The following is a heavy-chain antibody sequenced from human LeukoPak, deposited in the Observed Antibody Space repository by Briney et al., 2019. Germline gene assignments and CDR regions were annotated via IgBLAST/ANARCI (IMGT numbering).Heavy chain of an antibody. Sequence: PGGSLRLSCAASGFTFSSYGMHWVRQAPGKGLEWVAVISYDGSNKYYADSVKGRFTISRDNSKNTLYLQMNSLRAEDTAVYYCAKDLYDPYFDYWGQGTLVTVSS. J-gene: IGHJ4*02. CDR3: AKDLYDPYFDY. V-gene: IGHV3-30*18. D-gene: IGHD3-16*01. CDR1: GFTFSSYG. CDR2: ISYDGSNK.